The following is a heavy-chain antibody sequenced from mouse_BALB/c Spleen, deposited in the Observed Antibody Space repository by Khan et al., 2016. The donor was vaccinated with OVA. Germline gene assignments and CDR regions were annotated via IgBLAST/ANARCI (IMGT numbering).Heavy chain of an antibody. CDR1: GFTFSTYA. J-gene: IGHJ2*01. CDR2: ISSGGST. Sequence: EVELVESGGDSVKPGGSLKLSCAVSGFTFSTYAMSWVRQTPEKRMVWVASISSGGSTYYPDSVKGRLTISRDNARNIVYLQMTSLRSEDMAMYCCAREVYRYDEYYFDYWGQGTTLTVSS. D-gene: IGHD2-14*01. V-gene: IGHV5-6-5*01. CDR3: AREVYRYDEYYFDY.